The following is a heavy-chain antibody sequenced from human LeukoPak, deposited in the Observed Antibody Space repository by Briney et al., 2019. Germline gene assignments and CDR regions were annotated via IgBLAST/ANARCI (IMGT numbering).Heavy chain of an antibody. D-gene: IGHD3-22*01. Sequence: PGGSLRLSCAASGFTFSSYAMYWVRQAPGKGLEWVAVISYDGSNKYYADSVKGRSTISRDNSKNTLYLQMNSLRAEDTAVYYCARAPYYYDSNFDYWGQGTLVTVSS. CDR1: GFTFSSYA. J-gene: IGHJ4*02. V-gene: IGHV3-30*04. CDR2: ISYDGSNK. CDR3: ARAPYYYDSNFDY.